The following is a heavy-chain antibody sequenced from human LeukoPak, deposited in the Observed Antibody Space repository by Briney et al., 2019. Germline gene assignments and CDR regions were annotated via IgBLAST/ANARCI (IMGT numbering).Heavy chain of an antibody. CDR2: IYYSGST. V-gene: IGHV4-59*01. CDR1: GGSISSYY. Sequence: PSKTLSLTCTVSGGSISSYYRSWIRQPPGKGLEWIGYIYYSGSTNYNPSLKSRVTISVDTSKNQFSLKLSSVTAADTAVYYCARGLQWLVEGWFDPWGQGTLVTVSS. J-gene: IGHJ5*02. CDR3: ARGLQWLVEGWFDP. D-gene: IGHD6-19*01.